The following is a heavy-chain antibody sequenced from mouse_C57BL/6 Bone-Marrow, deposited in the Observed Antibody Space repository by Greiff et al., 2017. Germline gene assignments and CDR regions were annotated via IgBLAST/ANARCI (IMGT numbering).Heavy chain of an antibody. CDR1: NSLSTSGMGL. CDR3: WRDSWLLPLYYAMDY. CDR2: WNNDNY. J-gene: IGHJ4*01. V-gene: IGHV8-2*01. Sequence: QVTLKERGPGLLQPSQSLSLACTFSGNSLSTSGMGLIWHRKPPGKALVWLVSTWNNDNYYNPHLKSRATLTKETSNCIVFLKLTSVDTADSATYYGAWRDSWLLPLYYAMDYWGQGTSVTVSS. D-gene: IGHD2-3*01.